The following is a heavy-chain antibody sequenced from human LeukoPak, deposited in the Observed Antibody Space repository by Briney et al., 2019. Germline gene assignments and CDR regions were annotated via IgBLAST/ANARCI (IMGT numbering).Heavy chain of an antibody. CDR2: ISYDGSNK. D-gene: IGHD3-10*01. V-gene: IGHV3-30*04. CDR3: ASDYGSGSPRPDYYYYGMDV. J-gene: IGHJ6*02. Sequence: PGGSLRLSCAASGFTFSSYAMHWVRQAPGKGLEWVAVISYDGSNKYYADSVKGRFTISRDNSKNTLYLQMNSLRAEDTAVYYCASDYGSGSPRPDYYYYGMDVWGQGTTVTVSS. CDR1: GFTFSSYA.